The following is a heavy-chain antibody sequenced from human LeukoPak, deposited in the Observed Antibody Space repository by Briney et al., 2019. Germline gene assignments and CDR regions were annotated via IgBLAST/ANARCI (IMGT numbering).Heavy chain of an antibody. D-gene: IGHD6-19*01. CDR1: GFTFDDYA. CDR3: ARGGSIAVAGTGFDY. CDR2: ISWNSGSI. V-gene: IGHV3-9*01. J-gene: IGHJ4*02. Sequence: GGSLRLSCAASGFTFDDYAMHWVRQAPGKGLEWASGISWNSGSIGYADSVKGRFTISRDNAKNSLYLQMNSLRAEDTALYYCARGGSIAVAGTGFDYWGQGTLVTVSS.